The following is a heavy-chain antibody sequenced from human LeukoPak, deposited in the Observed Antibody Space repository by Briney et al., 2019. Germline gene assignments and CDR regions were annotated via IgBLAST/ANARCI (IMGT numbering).Heavy chain of an antibody. CDR2: INPNSGGT. D-gene: IGHD2-15*01. J-gene: IGHJ5*02. V-gene: IGHV1-2*02. CDR1: GYTFTGYY. Sequence: GASVKVSCKASGYTFTGYYMHWVRQAPGQGLEWMGWINPNSGGTNYAQKFLGRVTMTRDTSISTAYMELSRLRSDDTAVYYCARGGYCSGGSCFRYNWFDPWGQGTLVTVSS. CDR3: ARGGYCSGGSCFRYNWFDP.